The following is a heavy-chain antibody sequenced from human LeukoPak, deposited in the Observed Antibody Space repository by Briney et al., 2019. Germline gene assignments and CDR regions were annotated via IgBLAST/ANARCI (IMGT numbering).Heavy chain of an antibody. CDR1: GFTFSSYE. D-gene: IGHD4-17*01. J-gene: IGHJ4*02. CDR2: ISSSGSTI. V-gene: IGHV3-48*03. CDR3: ARDNYGDFFDY. Sequence: GGSLRLSCAASGFTFSSYEMNWVRQAPGKGLEWVSYISSSGSTIYYADSVKGGFTISRDNAKNSLYLQMNSLRAEDTAVYYCARDNYGDFFDYWGQGTLVTVSS.